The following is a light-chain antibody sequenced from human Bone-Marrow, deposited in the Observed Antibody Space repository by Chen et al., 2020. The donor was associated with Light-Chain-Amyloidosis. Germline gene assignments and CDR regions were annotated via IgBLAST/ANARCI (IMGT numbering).Light chain of an antibody. V-gene: IGLV1-47*01. Sequence: QSVLTQPPSASGTPGQRVTISCSGASSNIGINYVYWYQAFPGATPNLLIHRNNPRPSGVPDRFSASRSGTSAFLAISGLRAEDEADYYCAAWDGSLSGYVFGTGTKVIVL. J-gene: IGLJ1*01. CDR3: AAWDGSLSGYV. CDR2: RNN. CDR1: SSNIGINY.